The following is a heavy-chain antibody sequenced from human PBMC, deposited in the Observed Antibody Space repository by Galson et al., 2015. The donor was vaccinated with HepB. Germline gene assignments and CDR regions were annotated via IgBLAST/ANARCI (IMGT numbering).Heavy chain of an antibody. Sequence: SLRLSCAASGFTFSNYVMHWVRQAPGKGLEWVGVISYDGSNKYYADSVKGRFTISRDNSENTLYLQMNSLRVEDTAVYYCARGPRDIVVLPAAINFDYWGQGILVTVSS. J-gene: IGHJ4*02. V-gene: IGHV3-30*03. CDR2: ISYDGSNK. CDR1: GFTFSNYV. CDR3: ARGPRDIVVLPAAINFDY. D-gene: IGHD2-2*02.